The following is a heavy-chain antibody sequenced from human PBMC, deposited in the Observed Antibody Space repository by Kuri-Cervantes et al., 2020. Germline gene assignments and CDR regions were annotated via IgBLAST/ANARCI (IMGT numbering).Heavy chain of an antibody. Sequence: SETLSLTCAVYGGSFSDYYWSWIRQPPGMGLEWIGEINHSGSTSYNPSLKSRVTLSVDTSKNQFSLRLTSVTAADTAVYYCARVVDYCTTGYCYYMDVWAKGTTVTVSS. D-gene: IGHD3-16*01. CDR3: ARVVDYCTTGYCYYMDV. CDR2: INHSGST. V-gene: IGHV4-34*01. CDR1: GGSFSDYY. J-gene: IGHJ6*03.